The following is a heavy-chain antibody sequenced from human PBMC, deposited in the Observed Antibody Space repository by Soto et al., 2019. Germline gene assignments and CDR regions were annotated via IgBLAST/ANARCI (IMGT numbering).Heavy chain of an antibody. D-gene: IGHD2-15*01. CDR2: ISHVGNS. Sequence: QVQLQESGPGLVKPSGTLSLTCTVSGDSISSRNWWNWVRQPPGKGLEWIGQISHVGNSNYNPSLQSRVTISVDKSKNQFSLELSSVTAADTAVYYCARAGRGYCSGFTCDSGLDGMDVWGQGTTVTVSS. CDR1: GDSISSRNW. CDR3: ARAGRGYCSGFTCDSGLDGMDV. J-gene: IGHJ6*02. V-gene: IGHV4-4*02.